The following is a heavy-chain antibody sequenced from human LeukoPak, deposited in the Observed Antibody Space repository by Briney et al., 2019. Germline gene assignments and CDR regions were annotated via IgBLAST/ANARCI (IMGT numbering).Heavy chain of an antibody. Sequence: SETLSLTCTVSGGSISIYYWTWIRQPAGKGLEWIGRIYTSGSTNYNPSLKSRVTISVDTSKNQSSLKLRSVTAADTAVYYCGSGGLVSRYLDHWGQGTLVTVSS. V-gene: IGHV4-4*07. CDR2: IYTSGST. CDR3: GSGGLVSRYLDH. D-gene: IGHD3-9*01. CDR1: GGSISIYY. J-gene: IGHJ4*02.